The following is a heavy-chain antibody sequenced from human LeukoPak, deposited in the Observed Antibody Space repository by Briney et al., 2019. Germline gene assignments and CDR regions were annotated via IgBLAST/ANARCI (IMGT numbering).Heavy chain of an antibody. J-gene: IGHJ5*02. D-gene: IGHD2-15*01. CDR3: ARDGYCSGGSCYNLRWFDP. Sequence: ASVKVSCKASGYTFTGYYMHWVRQAPGQGLEWMGWINPNSGGTNYAQKFQGRVTMTRDTSISTAYMELSRLRSDDTAVYYCARDGYCSGGSCYNLRWFDPWGQGTLVTVSS. V-gene: IGHV1-2*02. CDR1: GYTFTGYY. CDR2: INPNSGGT.